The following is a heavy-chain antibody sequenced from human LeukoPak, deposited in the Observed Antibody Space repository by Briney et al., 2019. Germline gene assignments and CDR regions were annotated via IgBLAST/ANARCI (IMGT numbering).Heavy chain of an antibody. CDR2: INPSGGST. CDR3: ARGSDVLRYFDWLYYFDY. Sequence: ASVRVSCKASGYRFSDYYIHWVRQAPGQGLEWMGIINPSGGSTSYAQKFQGRVTMTRDTSTSTVYMELSSLRSEDTAVYYCARGSDVLRYFDWLYYFDYWGQGTLVTVSS. J-gene: IGHJ4*02. CDR1: GYRFSDYY. V-gene: IGHV1-46*01. D-gene: IGHD3-9*01.